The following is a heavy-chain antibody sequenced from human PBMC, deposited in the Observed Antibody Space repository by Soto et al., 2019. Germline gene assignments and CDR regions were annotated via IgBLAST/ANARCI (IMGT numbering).Heavy chain of an antibody. CDR2: ISGSGGST. CDR1: GFTLSSYA. Sequence: EVQLLESGGGLVQPGGSLRLSCAASGFTLSSYAMRWVRQAPGKGLEWVSAISGSGGSTYYADSVKGRFTISRDRSKNTLYLQMNSLRAEDTAVYYCAKDMGAVMDWYFDLWGRGTLVAVSS. D-gene: IGHD2-21*01. J-gene: IGHJ2*01. CDR3: AKDMGAVMDWYFDL. V-gene: IGHV3-23*01.